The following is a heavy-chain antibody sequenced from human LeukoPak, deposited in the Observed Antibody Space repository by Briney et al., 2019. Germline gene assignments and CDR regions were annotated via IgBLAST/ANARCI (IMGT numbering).Heavy chain of an antibody. V-gene: IGHV3-23*01. J-gene: IGHJ3*01. CDR2: ISGSGGTT. CDR3: AKRYYYDTSAYPEDAFDV. D-gene: IGHD3-22*01. Sequence: GGSLRLSCAASGFTFSNYGMSWVRQAPGKGLEWVSSISGSGGTTYHAGSVKGRFTISRDNSKKTLYLQMNSLRAEDTAVYYCAKRYYYDTSAYPEDAFDVWGQGTMVTVSS. CDR1: GFTFSNYG.